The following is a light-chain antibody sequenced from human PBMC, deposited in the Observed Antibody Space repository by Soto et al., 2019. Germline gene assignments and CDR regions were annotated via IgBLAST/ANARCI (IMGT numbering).Light chain of an antibody. V-gene: IGLV2-11*01. J-gene: IGLJ3*02. CDR2: DVN. CDR1: SSDIGNYKS. CDR3: CSYAGGFSWV. Sequence: QSALTQPRSVSGSPGQSVTISCTGTSSDIGNYKSVSWYQQYLGEAPKLMIYDVNKRSSGVPDRFSGSKSVNTASLTISGLQPEDEADYYCCSYAGGFSWVFGGGTKLTAL.